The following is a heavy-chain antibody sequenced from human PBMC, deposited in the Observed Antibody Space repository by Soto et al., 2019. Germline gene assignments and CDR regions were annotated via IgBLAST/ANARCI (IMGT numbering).Heavy chain of an antibody. D-gene: IGHD3-3*01. Sequence: GESLKISCKGSGYSFTSYWISWVRQMPGKGLEWMGRIDPSDSYTNYSPSFQGHVTISADKSISTAYLQWSSLKASDTAMYYCVSLLYDSANYGMDVWGQGTTVTVSS. V-gene: IGHV5-10-1*01. J-gene: IGHJ6*02. CDR1: GYSFTSYW. CDR3: VSLLYDSANYGMDV. CDR2: IDPSDSYT.